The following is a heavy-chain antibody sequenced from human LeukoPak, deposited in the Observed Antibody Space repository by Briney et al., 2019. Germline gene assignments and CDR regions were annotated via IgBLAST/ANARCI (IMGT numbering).Heavy chain of an antibody. J-gene: IGHJ4*02. D-gene: IGHD4-23*01. CDR1: GFTFSSYA. CDR3: AKDRLNTVVTPNFDY. CDR2: ISGSGGST. V-gene: IGHV3-23*01. Sequence: PGGSLRLSCAASGFTFSSYAMSWVRQAPGKGLEWVSAISGSGGSTYYADSVKGRFTISSDNSKNTLYLQMNSLRAEDTAVYYCAKDRLNTVVTPNFDYWGQGTLVTVSS.